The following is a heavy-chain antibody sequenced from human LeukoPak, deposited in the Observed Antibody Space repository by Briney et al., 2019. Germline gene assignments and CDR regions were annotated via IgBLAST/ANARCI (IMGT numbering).Heavy chain of an antibody. CDR1: GFTFSSYW. Sequence: GGSLRLSCAASGFTFSSYWMHWVRQAPGKGLEWVSSISSSSSYIYYADSVKGRFTISRDNAKNSLYLQMNSLRAEDTAVYYCAREVEYGDFLWEYYFDYWGQGTLVTVSS. J-gene: IGHJ4*02. D-gene: IGHD4-17*01. V-gene: IGHV3-21*01. CDR2: ISSSSSYI. CDR3: AREVEYGDFLWEYYFDY.